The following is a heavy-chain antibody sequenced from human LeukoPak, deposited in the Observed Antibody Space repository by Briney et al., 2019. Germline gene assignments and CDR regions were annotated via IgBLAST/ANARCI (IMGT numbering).Heavy chain of an antibody. J-gene: IGHJ4*02. CDR1: GGSISSSNW. D-gene: IGHD3-22*01. V-gene: IGHV4-4*02. CDR2: IYHSGTT. Sequence: PSETLSLTCAVSGGSISSSNWWSWVRQPPGKGLEWIGEIYHSGTTNYNPSLKSRVTISVDKSKNQFSLNLSSVTAADTAVYYCAREYYDSSGQMDYWGQGTLVTVSS. CDR3: AREYYDSSGQMDY.